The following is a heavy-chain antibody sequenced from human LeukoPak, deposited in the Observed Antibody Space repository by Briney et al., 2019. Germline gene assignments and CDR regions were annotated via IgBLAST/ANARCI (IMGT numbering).Heavy chain of an antibody. J-gene: IGHJ4*02. V-gene: IGHV1-8*01. CDR2: MNPNSGNT. Sequence: ASVKVSCKASGYTFTSYDINWVRQAPGQGLEWMGWMNPNSGNTGYAQKFQGRVTMTRNTSISTAYMELSSLRSEDTAVYYCATFQAGFYYDSSGYYTVVDYWGQGTPVTVSS. CDR3: ATFQAGFYYDSSGYYTVVDY. CDR1: GYTFTSYD. D-gene: IGHD3-22*01.